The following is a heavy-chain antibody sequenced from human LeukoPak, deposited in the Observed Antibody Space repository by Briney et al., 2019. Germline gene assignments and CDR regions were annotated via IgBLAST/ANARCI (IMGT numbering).Heavy chain of an antibody. Sequence: PSQTLSLTCTVSGGSISSGGYYWSWIRQPPGKGLEWIGYIYHSGSTYYNPSLKSRVTISVDRSKNQFSLKLSSVTAADTAVYYCARSDIDGDHSVTPPFDYWGQGTLVTVSS. V-gene: IGHV4-30-2*01. CDR1: GGSISSGGYY. J-gene: IGHJ4*02. CDR2: IYHSGST. CDR3: ARSDIDGDHSVTPPFDY. D-gene: IGHD4-23*01.